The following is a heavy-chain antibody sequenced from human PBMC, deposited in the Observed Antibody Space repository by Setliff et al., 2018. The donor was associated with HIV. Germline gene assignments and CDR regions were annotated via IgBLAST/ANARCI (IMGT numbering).Heavy chain of an antibody. CDR3: ARADSGYDLGELYYFDS. Sequence: PSETLSLTCTVSGGSISGHYWSWIRQSPGKGLEYLAFTFHSGGIEYNPSLNSRVTMSVDTSKNQFYLQLTSVTAADTAVYYCARADSGYDLGELYYFDSWGQGTLVTVS. CDR1: GGSISGHY. J-gene: IGHJ4*02. D-gene: IGHD5-12*01. V-gene: IGHV4-59*11. CDR2: TFHSGGI.